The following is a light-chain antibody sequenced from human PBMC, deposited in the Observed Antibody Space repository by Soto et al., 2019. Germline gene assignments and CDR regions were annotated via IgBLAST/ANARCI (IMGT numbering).Light chain of an antibody. Sequence: ILMPQSPSTLSGSVGDRVTITCLASQTFSSWLAWYQQKPGKAPKLLIYAASSLQSGVPSRFSGSGYGTDFTLTISSLQPEDFATYYCQQGDSFPLSSGGGAKVDI. V-gene: IGKV1-12*01. CDR1: QTFSSW. CDR2: AAS. J-gene: IGKJ4*01. CDR3: QQGDSFPLS.